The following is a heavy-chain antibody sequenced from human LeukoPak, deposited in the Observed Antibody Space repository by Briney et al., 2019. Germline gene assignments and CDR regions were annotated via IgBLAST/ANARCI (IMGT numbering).Heavy chain of an antibody. CDR2: ISGYNGNT. CDR3: ARDDYSNSNWFDP. V-gene: IGHV1-18*01. CDR1: GYTFTSYG. J-gene: IGHJ5*02. Sequence: GASVKVSCKASGYTFTSYGISWVRQAPGQGLEWMGWISGYNGNTNHAQKFQGRVTMTTDTATSTAYMELRSLRSDDTAVYYCARDDYSNSNWFDPWGQGTLVTVSS. D-gene: IGHD4-11*01.